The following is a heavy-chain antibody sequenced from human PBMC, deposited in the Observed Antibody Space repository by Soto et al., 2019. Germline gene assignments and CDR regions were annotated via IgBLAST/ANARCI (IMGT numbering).Heavy chain of an antibody. CDR1: GGSISSGGYY. CDR3: ARVADYYGSGSENWFDP. V-gene: IGHV4-31*03. CDR2: IYYSGST. J-gene: IGHJ5*02. Sequence: SETLSLTCTVSGGSISSGGYYWSWIRQHPGKGLEWIGYIYYSGSTYYNPSLKSRVTISVDTSKNQFSLKLSSVTAADTAVYYCARVADYYGSGSENWFDPWGQGTLVTVSS. D-gene: IGHD3-10*01.